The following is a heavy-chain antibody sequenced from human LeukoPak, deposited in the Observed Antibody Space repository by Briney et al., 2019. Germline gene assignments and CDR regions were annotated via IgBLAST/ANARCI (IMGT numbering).Heavy chain of an antibody. V-gene: IGHV3-74*01. CDR2: ISGDGSSA. CDR3: GRQYDY. CDR1: GFSFNIYW. J-gene: IGHJ4*02. Sequence: PGGSLRLSCAASGFSFNIYWMHWVRQAPGKGLEWVSRISGDGSSAAYADSVKGRFTISRDNAKNTLYLEMNSLTAEDTAMYYCGRQYDYWGQGTLVTVSS.